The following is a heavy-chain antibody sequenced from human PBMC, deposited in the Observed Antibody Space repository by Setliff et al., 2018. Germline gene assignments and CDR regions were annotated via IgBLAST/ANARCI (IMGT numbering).Heavy chain of an antibody. V-gene: IGHV3-7*03. J-gene: IGHJ4*02. CDR1: TFSFSSYW. Sequence: PGGFLRLSCAASTFSFSSYWMSWVRQAPGRGLEWVANIKQDGSEKYYVDSVKGRFTISRDNAKNSLYLQMNSLRAEDSAVYYCVRDWYFYDTSGYFKGAPFDYWGQGTPVTVS. D-gene: IGHD3-22*01. CDR2: IKQDGSEK. CDR3: VRDWYFYDTSGYFKGAPFDY.